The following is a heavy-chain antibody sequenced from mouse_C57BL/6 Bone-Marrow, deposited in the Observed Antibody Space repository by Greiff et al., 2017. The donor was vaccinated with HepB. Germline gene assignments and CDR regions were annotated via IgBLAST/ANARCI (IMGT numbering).Heavy chain of an antibody. J-gene: IGHJ4*01. Sequence: VQVVESGAELARPGASVKLSCKASGYTFTSYGISWVKQRTGQGLEWIGEIYPRSGNTYYNEKFKGKATLTADKSSSTAYMELRSLTSEDSAVYFCARPYYSPMDYWGQGTSVTVSS. CDR3: ARPYYSPMDY. CDR1: GYTFTSYG. D-gene: IGHD2-12*01. CDR2: IYPRSGNT. V-gene: IGHV1-81*01.